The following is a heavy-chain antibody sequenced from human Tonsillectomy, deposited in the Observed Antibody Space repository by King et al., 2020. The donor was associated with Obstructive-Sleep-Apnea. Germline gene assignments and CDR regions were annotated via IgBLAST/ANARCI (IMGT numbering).Heavy chain of an antibody. J-gene: IGHJ6*02. CDR3: AKDLTAGYRDYYGMTV. Sequence: VQLVESGGGEVQPGRSLRLSCAASGFTFNRYDMHWVRQAPGKGLEGVAVISFDGGNKYYADSVKGRFSISRDSSKNTMDLQMNSLRADDTVVYYCAKDLTAGYRDYYGMTVWGQGTTVTVSS. CDR1: GFTFNRYD. D-gene: IGHD3-16*02. V-gene: IGHV3-30*18. CDR2: ISFDGGNK.